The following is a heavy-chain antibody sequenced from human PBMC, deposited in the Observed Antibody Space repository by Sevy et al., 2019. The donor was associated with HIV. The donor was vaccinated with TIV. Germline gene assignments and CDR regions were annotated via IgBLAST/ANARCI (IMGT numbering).Heavy chain of an antibody. Sequence: SDTLSLTCTVSGGSITSGGYYWSWIRQHPGKGLEWIGYVYYTGSTYYSPSLKSRVTMSVDTSKNQFSLRLTSVTAADTAVYYCVRDKNYYDSSGFYRGFFDSWGQGTLVTVSS. J-gene: IGHJ4*02. D-gene: IGHD3-22*01. CDR3: VRDKNYYDSSGFYRGFFDS. V-gene: IGHV4-31*03. CDR2: VYYTGST. CDR1: GGSITSGGYY.